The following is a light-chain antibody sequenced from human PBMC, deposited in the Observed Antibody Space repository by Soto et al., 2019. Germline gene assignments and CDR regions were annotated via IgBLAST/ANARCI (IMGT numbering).Light chain of an antibody. CDR3: QQSYNIPPT. V-gene: IGKV1-39*01. Sequence: DIQMTQSPSSLSASVGDRVTITCRASQSISSYLNWYQQKPGKAPKLLIYAASSLQSGVPSRFSGSGSGTDFTLTISSLQPEDFGTYYCQQSYNIPPTFGQGTKV. CDR2: AAS. J-gene: IGKJ1*01. CDR1: QSISSY.